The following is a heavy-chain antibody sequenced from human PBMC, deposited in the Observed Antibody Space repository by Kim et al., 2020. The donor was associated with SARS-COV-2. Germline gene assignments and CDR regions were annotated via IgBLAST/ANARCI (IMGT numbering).Heavy chain of an antibody. CDR2: ISSSGSTI. Sequence: GGSLRLSCAASGFTFSDYYMSWIRQAPGKGLEWVSYISSSGSTIYYADSVKGRFTISRDNAKNSLYLQMNSLRAENTAVYYCAREAGRYYYYYGMDVWGQGTTVTVSS. CDR1: GFTFSDYY. D-gene: IGHD6-19*01. J-gene: IGHJ6*02. V-gene: IGHV3-11*04. CDR3: AREAGRYYYYYGMDV.